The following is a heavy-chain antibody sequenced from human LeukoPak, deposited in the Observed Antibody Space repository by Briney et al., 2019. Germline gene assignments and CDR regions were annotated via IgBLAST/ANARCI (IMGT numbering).Heavy chain of an antibody. CDR3: ARRYGGEFDP. Sequence: SETLSLTCTVSGGSISSSSYYWGWIRQPPGKGLEWIGSIYYSGSTYYNPPLKSRVTISVDTSKNQFSLKLSSVTAADTAVYYCARRYGGEFDPWGQGTLVTVSS. J-gene: IGHJ5*02. CDR1: GGSISSSSYY. D-gene: IGHD1-1*01. CDR2: IYYSGST. V-gene: IGHV4-39*01.